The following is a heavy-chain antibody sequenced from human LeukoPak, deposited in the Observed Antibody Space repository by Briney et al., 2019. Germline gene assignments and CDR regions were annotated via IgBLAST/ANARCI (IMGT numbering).Heavy chain of an antibody. Sequence: ASVKVSCKASGYTFTGYYIHWVRQAPGQGLEWMGWINPNSGGTNYAQKFQGRVTMTRDTSISTAYMELSRLRSDGTAAYYCARDERYDSSGYPFDYWGQGTLVTVSS. CDR3: ARDERYDSSGYPFDY. CDR2: INPNSGGT. CDR1: GYTFTGYY. D-gene: IGHD3-22*01. V-gene: IGHV1-2*02. J-gene: IGHJ4*02.